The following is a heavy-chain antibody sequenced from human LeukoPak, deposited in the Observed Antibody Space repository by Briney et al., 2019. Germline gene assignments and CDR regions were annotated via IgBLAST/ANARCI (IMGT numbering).Heavy chain of an antibody. J-gene: IGHJ4*02. Sequence: SETLSLTCTVSDGSISSYYWNWIRQPPGKGLEWIGFIYDSGSTNYNPSLYRRLTISVDTSKNQFSLKLTSVAAADTAVYYCARDRRGYGSFDSWGQGTLVTVSS. D-gene: IGHD5-18*01. CDR1: DGSISSYY. CDR2: IYDSGST. V-gene: IGHV4-59*01. CDR3: ARDRRGYGSFDS.